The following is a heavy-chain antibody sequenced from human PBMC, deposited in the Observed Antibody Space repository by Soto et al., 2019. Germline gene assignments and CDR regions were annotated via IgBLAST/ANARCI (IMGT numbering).Heavy chain of an antibody. V-gene: IGHV4-61*01. J-gene: IGHJ6*02. Sequence: SETLSLTCTVSGGSVSSGSYYWSWIREPPGKGLEWIGYMYYSGSTNYNPSLKSRVTISVDTSKNQFSLKLSSVTAADTAVYYFARDYSSRWYPYGMDVCGQGTTVTVS. CDR1: GGSVSSGSYY. CDR3: ARDYSSRWYPYGMDV. D-gene: IGHD6-13*01. CDR2: MYYSGST.